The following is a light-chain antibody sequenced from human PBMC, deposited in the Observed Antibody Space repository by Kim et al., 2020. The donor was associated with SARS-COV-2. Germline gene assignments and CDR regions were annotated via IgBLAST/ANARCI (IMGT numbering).Light chain of an antibody. Sequence: VAPAQTASVTDCGDKLGDKYAYWYQQKPGQSPVLVIYQDSKRTSGIPERFSGSNSGNTATLTISGTQAMDEADYYCQAWDSSTVVFGGGTKLTVL. CDR1: KLGDKY. V-gene: IGLV3-1*01. J-gene: IGLJ2*01. CDR2: QDS. CDR3: QAWDSSTVV.